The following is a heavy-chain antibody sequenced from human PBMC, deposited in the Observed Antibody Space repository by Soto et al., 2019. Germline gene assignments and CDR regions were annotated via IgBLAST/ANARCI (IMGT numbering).Heavy chain of an antibody. J-gene: IGHJ4*02. D-gene: IGHD3-10*01. V-gene: IGHV4-34*01. CDR2: INHSGST. CDR3: ASTAGILLWFGEARYYVDY. Sequence: QVHLQQWGAGLLKPSETLSLTCAVYGGSFSGYYWSWIRQPPGKGLEWIGEINHSGSTNYNPSLKSRVTISVDKSKNQFSLKLSSVTAADTAVYYCASTAGILLWFGEARYYVDYWGQGTLVTV. CDR1: GGSFSGYY.